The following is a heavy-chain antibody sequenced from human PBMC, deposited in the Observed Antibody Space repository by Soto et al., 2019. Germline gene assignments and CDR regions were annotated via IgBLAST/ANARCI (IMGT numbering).Heavy chain of an antibody. CDR1: GFTFTRYS. CDR3: ARESEDLTSNFDY. Sequence: GVSLRLSCAASGFTFTRYSMNWARQAPGKGLEWVLSISSPTNYIYYADSMKGRFTVSRDNAKNSVYLEMNSLSAEDTALYYCARESEDLTSNFDYWGQGTLVTVSS. V-gene: IGHV3-21*01. CDR2: ISSPTNYI. J-gene: IGHJ4*02.